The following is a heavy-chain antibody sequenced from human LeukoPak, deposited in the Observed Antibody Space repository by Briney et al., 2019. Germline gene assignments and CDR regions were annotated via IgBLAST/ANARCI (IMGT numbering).Heavy chain of an antibody. CDR1: GCSISSSSYY. Sequence: AETLSLTCTVSGCSISSSSYYWGWIRPPPGKGLEWIGSIYYSGSTYYNPSLKSRVTISVDTSKNQSSLRLSSVTAADTAVYYCASQDGHSSSWYANYYYYYGMDVWGQGTTVTVSS. V-gene: IGHV4-39*01. CDR2: IYYSGST. J-gene: IGHJ6*02. CDR3: ASQDGHSSSWYANYYYYYGMDV. D-gene: IGHD6-13*01.